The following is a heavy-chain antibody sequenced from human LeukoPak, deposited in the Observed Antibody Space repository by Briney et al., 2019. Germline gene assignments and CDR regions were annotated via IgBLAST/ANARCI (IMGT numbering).Heavy chain of an antibody. V-gene: IGHV3-23*01. CDR1: GFTFSSYA. D-gene: IGHD3-22*01. CDR3: AKNRGDSSGYYPPRWFDP. J-gene: IGHJ5*02. Sequence: GGSLRLSCAASGFTFSSYAMSWVRQAPGKGLEWVSAISGSGGSTYYADSVKGRFTISRDNSKNTLYLQMNSLRAEDTAVYYCAKNRGDSSGYYPPRWFDPWGQGTLVTVSS. CDR2: ISGSGGST.